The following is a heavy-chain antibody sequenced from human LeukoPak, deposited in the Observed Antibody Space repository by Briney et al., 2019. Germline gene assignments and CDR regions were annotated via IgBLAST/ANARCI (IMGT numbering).Heavy chain of an antibody. CDR1: GGSISSYY. CDR2: IYYSGST. Sequence: NPSETLSLTCTVSGGSISSYYWSWIRQPPGKGLEWIGYIYYSGSTNYNPSLKSRVTISVDTSKNQFSLKLSSVTAADTAVYYCARRSAGGSGWYGGRNNWFDPWGQGTLVTVSS. V-gene: IGHV4-59*08. D-gene: IGHD6-19*01. CDR3: ARRSAGGSGWYGGRNNWFDP. J-gene: IGHJ5*02.